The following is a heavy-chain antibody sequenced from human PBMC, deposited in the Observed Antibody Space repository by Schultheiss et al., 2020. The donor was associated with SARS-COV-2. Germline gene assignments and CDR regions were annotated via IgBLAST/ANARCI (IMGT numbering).Heavy chain of an antibody. CDR2: ISGSGGST. V-gene: IGHV3-23*01. CDR1: GFTFSSYA. CDR3: ARSGDGDILEWLFLNWYFDL. Sequence: GGSLRLSCAASGFTFSSYAMSWVRQAPGKGLEWVSAISGSGGSTYYADSVKGRFTISRDNSKNTLYLQMNSLRAEDTAVYYCARSGDGDILEWLFLNWYFDLWGRGTLVTVSS. D-gene: IGHD3-3*01. J-gene: IGHJ2*01.